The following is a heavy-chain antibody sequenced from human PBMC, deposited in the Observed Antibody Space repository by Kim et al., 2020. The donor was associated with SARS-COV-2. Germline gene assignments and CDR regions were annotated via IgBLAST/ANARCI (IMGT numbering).Heavy chain of an antibody. CDR3: ARLLMITFGGVIVPNYYYYGMDV. Sequence: SETLSLTCAVSGGSISSSNWWSWVRQPPGKGLEWIGEIYHSGSTNYNPSLKSLVTISVDKSKNQFSLKLSSVTAADTAVYYCARLLMITFGGVIVPNYYYYGMDVWGQGTTVTVSS. J-gene: IGHJ6*02. CDR2: IYHSGST. V-gene: IGHV4-4*02. CDR1: GGSISSSNW. D-gene: IGHD3-16*02.